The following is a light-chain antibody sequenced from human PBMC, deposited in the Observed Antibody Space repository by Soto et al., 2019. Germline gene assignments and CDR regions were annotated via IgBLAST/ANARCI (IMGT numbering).Light chain of an antibody. V-gene: IGLV2-23*02. CDR2: EVN. Sequence: QSALAQPPSASGSPGQSVTISCTGTSSDVGDNYVSWYQQHPGKAPKLMIFEVNKRPSGVSNRFSGSKSGNTASLTISGLKVEDEADYYCCSSGGSPTYVFGTGTKLTVL. CDR1: SSDVGDNY. CDR3: CSSGGSPTYV. J-gene: IGLJ1*01.